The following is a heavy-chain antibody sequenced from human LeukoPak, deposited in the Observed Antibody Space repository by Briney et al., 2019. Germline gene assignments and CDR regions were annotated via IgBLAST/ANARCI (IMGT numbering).Heavy chain of an antibody. J-gene: IGHJ3*02. CDR1: GGSISSSNW. CDR3: ARDPDTYYGSGSYQVRDAFDI. D-gene: IGHD3-10*01. CDR2: IYHSGST. Sequence: PSGTLSLTCAVSGGSISSSNWWSWVRQPPGKGLEWIGEIYHSGSTNYNPSLKSRVTISADTSKNQFSLKLSSVTAADTAVYYCARDPDTYYGSGSYQVRDAFDIWGQGTMVTVSS. V-gene: IGHV4-4*02.